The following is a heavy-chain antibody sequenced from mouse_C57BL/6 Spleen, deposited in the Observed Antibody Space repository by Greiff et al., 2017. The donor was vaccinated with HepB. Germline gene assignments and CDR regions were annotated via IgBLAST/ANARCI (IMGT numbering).Heavy chain of an antibody. D-gene: IGHD1-1*01. CDR1: GFTFSSYA. Sequence: EVHLVESGGGLVKPGGSLKLSCAASGFTFSSYAMSWVRQTPEKRLEWVATISDGGSYTYYPDNVKGRFTISRDNAKNNLYLQMSHLKSEDTAMYYCARGDYYGSHYFDYWGQGTTLTVSS. CDR2: ISDGGSYT. J-gene: IGHJ2*01. CDR3: ARGDYYGSHYFDY. V-gene: IGHV5-4*01.